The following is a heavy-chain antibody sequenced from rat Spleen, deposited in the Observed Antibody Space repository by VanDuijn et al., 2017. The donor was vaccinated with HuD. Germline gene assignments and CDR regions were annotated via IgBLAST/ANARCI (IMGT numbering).Heavy chain of an antibody. CDR1: GFTFSDYY. Sequence: EVQLVESGGGLVQPGRSMKLSCAASGFTFSDYYMAWVRQAPKKGLEWVASISSEGSSTYYGDAVKGRFTISRDNAKSTLYLQMNNLRSEDTDTYYCARQGSGWDCFAYWGQGTLVTVSS. J-gene: IGHJ3*01. CDR2: ISSEGSST. V-gene: IGHV5-22*01. CDR3: ARQGSGWDCFAY. D-gene: IGHD1-1*01.